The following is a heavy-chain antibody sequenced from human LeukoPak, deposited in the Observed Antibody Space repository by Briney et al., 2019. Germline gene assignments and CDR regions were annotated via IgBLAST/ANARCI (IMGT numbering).Heavy chain of an antibody. Sequence: PSETLSLTCAVYGGSFSGYYWSWIRQPPGKGLEWIGEINHSGSTNYNPSLKSRVTISVDTSKNQFSLKLSSVTAADTAVYYCARGAYSGGWYAIPNFDYWGQGTLVTVSS. D-gene: IGHD6-19*01. CDR3: ARGAYSGGWYAIPNFDY. CDR2: INHSGST. CDR1: GGSFSGYY. J-gene: IGHJ4*02. V-gene: IGHV4-34*01.